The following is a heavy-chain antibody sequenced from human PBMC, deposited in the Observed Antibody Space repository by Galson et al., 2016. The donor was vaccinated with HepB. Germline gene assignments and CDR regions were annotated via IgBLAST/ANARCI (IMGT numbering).Heavy chain of an antibody. J-gene: IGHJ6*02. D-gene: IGHD2-2*01. CDR2: INRSGRT. Sequence: SETLSLTCAVHGGTFNDSYWTWIRQPPGKGLEWIGEINRSGRTNYNPSLKSRVVISADTSKRHFSLKLSSVTAADTAMYYCARVNYELLFPEDLYYYFYGMDLWGRGTTVTVSS. CDR1: GGTFNDSY. CDR3: ARVNYELLFPEDLYYYFYGMDL. V-gene: IGHV4-34*01.